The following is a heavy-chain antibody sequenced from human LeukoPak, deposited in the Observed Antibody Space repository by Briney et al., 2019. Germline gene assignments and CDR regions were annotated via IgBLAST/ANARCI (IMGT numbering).Heavy chain of an antibody. CDR1: GFTFSDYT. V-gene: IGHV3-21*01. CDR2: ISSSSTCI. Sequence: GGSLRLSCAASGFTFSDYTMNWVRQAPGKGLEWVSSISSSSTCIYYADSMKGRFTISRDNAKNSLYLQMNSLRAEDTAVYYYARNYDATGYYYYYYYYMDVWGKGTTVTVSS. J-gene: IGHJ6*03. D-gene: IGHD3-22*01. CDR3: ARNYDATGYYYYYYYYMDV.